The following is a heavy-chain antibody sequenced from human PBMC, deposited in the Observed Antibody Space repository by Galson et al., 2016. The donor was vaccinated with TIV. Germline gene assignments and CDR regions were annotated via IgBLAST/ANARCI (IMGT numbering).Heavy chain of an antibody. D-gene: IGHD1-26*01. V-gene: IGHV1-8*01. J-gene: IGHJ4*02. Sequence: SVKVSCKASGYTFSNYDVNWVRQAPGQGLEWMGWMNANTGDTGYAQNFQGRVTMTRDNSINTAYMELGSLKSEDTAIYYCARGHRVSTSTTTVVIRAPLAYWGQGTLVTVSS. CDR1: GYTFSNYD. CDR2: MNANTGDT. CDR3: ARGHRVSTSTTTVVIRAPLAY.